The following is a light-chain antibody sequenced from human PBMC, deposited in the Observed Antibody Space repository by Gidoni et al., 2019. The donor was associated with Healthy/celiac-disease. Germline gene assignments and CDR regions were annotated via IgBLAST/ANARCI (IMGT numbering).Light chain of an antibody. Sequence: DIQMTQSPSSLSASVGDRVTITCRASQSISSYLNWYQQKPGKATQLLIYAASSLQGGVPSRFSRSRSGADFTLTISSLQPESFAAYYCRQSYSAPLTFGGGTRVKIK. CDR3: RQSYSAPLT. CDR2: AAS. J-gene: IGKJ4*01. V-gene: IGKV1-39*01. CDR1: QSISSY.